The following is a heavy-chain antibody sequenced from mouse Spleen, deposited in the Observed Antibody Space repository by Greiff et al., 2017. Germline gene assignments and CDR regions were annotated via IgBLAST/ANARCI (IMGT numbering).Heavy chain of an antibody. Sequence: VEPGASVKMSCKASGYTFTDYYMNWVKQSHGKSLEWIGVINPYNGGTSYNQKFKGKATLTVDKSSSTAYMELNSLTSEDSAVYYCARSTMITTRSWFAYWGQGTLVTVSA. V-gene: IGHV1-19*01. D-gene: IGHD2-4*01. CDR2: INPYNGGT. CDR3: ARSTMITTRSWFAY. CDR1: GYTFTDYY. J-gene: IGHJ3*01.